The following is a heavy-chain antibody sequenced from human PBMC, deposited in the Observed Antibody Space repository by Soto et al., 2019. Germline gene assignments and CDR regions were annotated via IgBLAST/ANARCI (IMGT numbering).Heavy chain of an antibody. J-gene: IGHJ4*02. CDR2: RAYDGRNK. CDR1: GFTFSSYA. CDR3: ARELERVFDY. D-gene: IGHD1-1*01. Sequence: QVQLVESGGGVVQPGRSLRLSCAASGFTFSSYAMHCVRQAPGKGLEWVAVRAYDGRNKYYADSVKGRFTISRDNSKNTLYLQMNSLIIEDTAVYYCARELERVFDYWGQGTLVTVSS. V-gene: IGHV3-30*04.